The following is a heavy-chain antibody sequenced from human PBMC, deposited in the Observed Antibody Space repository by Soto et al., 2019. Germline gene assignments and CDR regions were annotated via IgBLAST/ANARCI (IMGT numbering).Heavy chain of an antibody. Sequence: ASVKVSCKASGFTFTSYGISWVRQAPGQGLEWMGWISAYNGNTNYAQKLQGRVTMTTDTSTSTAYMELRSLRSDDTAVYYCARVPLIILEWPYYYYMDVWGKGTTVTVSS. CDR3: ARVPLIILEWPYYYYMDV. CDR2: ISAYNGNT. CDR1: GFTFTSYG. D-gene: IGHD3-3*01. J-gene: IGHJ6*03. V-gene: IGHV1-18*01.